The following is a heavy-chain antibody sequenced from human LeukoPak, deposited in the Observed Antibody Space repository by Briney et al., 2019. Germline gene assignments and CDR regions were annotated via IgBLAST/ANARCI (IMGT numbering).Heavy chain of an antibody. CDR1: GYTFTSAG. CDR2: ISAYNGNT. V-gene: IGHV1-18*01. D-gene: IGHD4-17*01. Sequence: ASVKVSCKASGYTFTSAGISWVRQAPGQGLECMGWISAYNGNTNYAQKLQGRVTMTTDTSTSTAYMKLRSLRSDDTDVYHCARETYGDYDFDYWGQGTLVTVSS. CDR3: ARETYGDYDFDY. J-gene: IGHJ4*02.